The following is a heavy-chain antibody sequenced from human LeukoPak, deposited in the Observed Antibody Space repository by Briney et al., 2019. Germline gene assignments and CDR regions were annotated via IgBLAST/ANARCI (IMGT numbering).Heavy chain of an antibody. Sequence: GGSLRLSCAASGFTFSSYAMSWVRQAPGKGLEWVSAISGSGGSTYYADSVKGRFTISRDNSKDTLYLQMNSLRAEDTAVYYCAKDASGGSGPVCCYMDVWGKGTAVTVSS. V-gene: IGHV3-23*01. D-gene: IGHD3-10*01. CDR1: GFTFSSYA. CDR3: AKDASGGSGPVCCYMDV. J-gene: IGHJ6*03. CDR2: ISGSGGST.